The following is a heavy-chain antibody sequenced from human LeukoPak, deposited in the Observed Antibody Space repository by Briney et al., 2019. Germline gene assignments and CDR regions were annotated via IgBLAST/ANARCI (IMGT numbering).Heavy chain of an antibody. Sequence: GGSLRLSCADSGFTFSSYWMSWVRQAPGKWLEWVSYISSSGSTIYYADSVKGRFTISRDNAKNSLYLQMNSLRAEDTAVYYCAELGITMIGGVWGKGTTVTISS. V-gene: IGHV3-48*04. D-gene: IGHD3-10*02. CDR2: ISSSGSTI. CDR3: AELGITMIGGV. CDR1: GFTFSSYW. J-gene: IGHJ6*04.